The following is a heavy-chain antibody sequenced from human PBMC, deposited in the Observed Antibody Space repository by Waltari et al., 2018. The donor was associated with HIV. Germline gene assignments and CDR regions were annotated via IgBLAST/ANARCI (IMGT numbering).Heavy chain of an antibody. Sequence: QVQLQESGPGLVKPSETLSLTCAVSGYSISSGYYRGWIRQPPGKGLEWIGSIYHSGSTSYNPSLRSRVTISVDTSKNQFSLNLRFVTAADTAVYYCARDSSGYDSGFDFWGQGTLVSVSS. V-gene: IGHV4-38-2*02. CDR1: GYSISSGYY. J-gene: IGHJ4*02. CDR3: ARDSSGYDSGFDF. CDR2: IYHSGST. D-gene: IGHD5-12*01.